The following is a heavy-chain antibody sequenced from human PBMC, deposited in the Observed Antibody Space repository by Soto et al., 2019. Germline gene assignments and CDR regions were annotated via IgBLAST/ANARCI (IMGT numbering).Heavy chain of an antibody. V-gene: IGHV3-53*04. Sequence: EVRLVESRGGLVQPGGSLRLSCAASGFIVSSNYMTWVRQAPGKGLEWVSLLYSGGATHYAASVKGRFTISSHSSQNTLFLQMHSLRTEDTATYYCLRGRYGSQIHWGQGTKVTVSS. CDR3: LRGRYGSQIH. J-gene: IGHJ4*02. D-gene: IGHD3-10*01. CDR2: LYSGGAT. CDR1: GFIVSSNY.